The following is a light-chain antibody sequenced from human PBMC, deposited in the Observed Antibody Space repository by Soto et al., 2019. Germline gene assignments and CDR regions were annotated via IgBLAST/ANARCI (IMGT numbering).Light chain of an antibody. CDR3: QQYNGWPWT. CDR2: GAS. J-gene: IGKJ1*01. V-gene: IGKV3-15*01. Sequence: EIVLTQSPGTLSLSPGERATLSCRASQSVSNNYLAWYQQKPGQAPSLLMYGASTRATDIPARFSGSVSGTEFTLTITGLQSEDFAVYYCQQYNGWPWTFGQGTKVDIK. CDR1: QSVSNN.